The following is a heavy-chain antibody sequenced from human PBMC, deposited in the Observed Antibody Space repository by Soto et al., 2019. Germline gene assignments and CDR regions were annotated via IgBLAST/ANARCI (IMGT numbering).Heavy chain of an antibody. CDR1: GYTFGDFY. Sequence: PSVNVSCKTYGYTFGDFYIHWMRQAPGQGLEWMGWMNPDSGVTALAQKFRDRVTMASDTSTNTASMALDRLRSEDTGVYYCARGGSMVTESYFDIWGQGTLVTVSS. J-gene: IGHJ4*02. V-gene: IGHV1-2*02. CDR3: ARGGSMVTESYFDI. CDR2: MNPDSGVT. D-gene: IGHD2-21*02.